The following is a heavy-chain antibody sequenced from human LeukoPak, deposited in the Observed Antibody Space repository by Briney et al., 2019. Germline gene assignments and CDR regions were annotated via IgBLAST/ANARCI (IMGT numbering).Heavy chain of an antibody. J-gene: IGHJ4*02. CDR3: TREGGKQWLVQDYFHY. V-gene: IGHV3-49*04. D-gene: IGHD6-19*01. CDR2: IRSKAYGGTT. CDR1: GFTFGDYA. Sequence: QPGRSLRLSCTASGFTFGDYAMSWVRQAPGKGLEWVGFIRSKAYGGTTEYAASVKGRFTISRDDSKSIAYLQMNSLKTEDTAVYYCTREGGKQWLVQDYFHYWGQGTLVTVSS.